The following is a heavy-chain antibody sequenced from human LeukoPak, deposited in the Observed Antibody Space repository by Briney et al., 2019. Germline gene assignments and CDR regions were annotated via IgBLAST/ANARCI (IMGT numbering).Heavy chain of an antibody. J-gene: IGHJ4*02. V-gene: IGHV3-11*04. Sequence: PGGSLRLSCAASGFTFSDYYMSWLRQAPGKGLEWVSYISSSGSTIYYADSVKGRFTISRDNAKNSLYMQMNSLRAEDTAVYYCASSATVTLDYWGQGTLVTVSS. D-gene: IGHD4-17*01. CDR1: GFTFSDYY. CDR2: ISSSGSTI. CDR3: ASSATVTLDY.